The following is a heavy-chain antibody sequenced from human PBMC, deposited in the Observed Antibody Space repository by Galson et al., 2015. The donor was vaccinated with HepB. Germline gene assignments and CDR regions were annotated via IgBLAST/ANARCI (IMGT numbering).Heavy chain of an antibody. CDR2: IYYSGST. CDR1: GGSISSYY. V-gene: IGHV4-59*08. CDR3: ARGDSSGWYFDY. D-gene: IGHD6-19*01. J-gene: IGHJ4*02. Sequence: ETLSLTCTVSGGSISSYYWSWIRQPPGKGLEWIGYIYYSGSTNYNPSLKSRVTISVDTSKNQFSLKLSSVTAADTAVYYCARGDSSGWYFDYWGQGTLVTVSS.